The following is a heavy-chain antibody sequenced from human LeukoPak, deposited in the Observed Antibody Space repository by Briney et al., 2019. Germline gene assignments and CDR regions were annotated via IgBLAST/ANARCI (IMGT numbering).Heavy chain of an antibody. CDR1: GGSFSGYY. D-gene: IGHD3-10*01. Sequence: SETLSLTCAVYGGSFSGYYWSWIRQPPGKGLEWIGEINHSGSTNYNPSLKSRVTISVDTSKNQFSLKLSSVTAADTAVYYCARGRGYDGGQGTLVTVSS. CDR2: INHSGST. CDR3: ARGRGYD. V-gene: IGHV4-34*01. J-gene: IGHJ4*02.